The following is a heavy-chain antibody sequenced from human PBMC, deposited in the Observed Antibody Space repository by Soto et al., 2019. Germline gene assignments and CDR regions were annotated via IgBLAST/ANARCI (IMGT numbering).Heavy chain of an antibody. D-gene: IGHD6-13*01. CDR2: ISSGSATI. V-gene: IGHV3-48*03. J-gene: IGHJ5*02. Sequence: LRLSCAASGFTFRNYEMNWVRQAPGKGLEWISFISSGSATIEYADSVKGRFTISRDNAKNSLHLQMNSLRAEDTAVYYCTRDASRDSSARGWFDPWGPGTLVTVSS. CDR1: GFTFRNYE. CDR3: TRDASRDSSARGWFDP.